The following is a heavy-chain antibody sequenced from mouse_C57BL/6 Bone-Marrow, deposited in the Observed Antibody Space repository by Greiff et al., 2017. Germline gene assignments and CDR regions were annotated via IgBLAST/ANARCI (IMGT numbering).Heavy chain of an antibody. CDR1: GYAFSSSW. J-gene: IGHJ2*01. Sequence: VKLMESGPELVKPGASVKISCKASGYAFSSSWMNWVKQRPGKGLEWIGRIYPGDGDTNYNGKFKGKATLTADKSSSTAYMQLSSLTSEDSAVYFCARDRGDYWGQGTTLTVAS. V-gene: IGHV1-82*01. CDR3: ARDRGDY. CDR2: IYPGDGDT.